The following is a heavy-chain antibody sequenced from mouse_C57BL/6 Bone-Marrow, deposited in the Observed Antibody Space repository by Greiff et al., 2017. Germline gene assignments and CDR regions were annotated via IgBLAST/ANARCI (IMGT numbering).Heavy chain of an antibody. J-gene: IGHJ3*01. CDR2: IDPSDSST. V-gene: IGHV1-69*01. Sequence: VQLQQPGAELVMPGASVKLSCKASGYTFTSYWMHWVKQRPGQGLEWIGEIDPSDSSTNYNPKFKGKSTLTVDTASSTAYMQLSSLASDASSVCYCARSRGFAYWGQGTLVTVSA. CDR3: ARSRGFAY. CDR1: GYTFTSYW.